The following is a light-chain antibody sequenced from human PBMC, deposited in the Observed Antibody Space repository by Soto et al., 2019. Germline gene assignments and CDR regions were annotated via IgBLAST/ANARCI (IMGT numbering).Light chain of an antibody. CDR1: SXDVGGYNY. CDR3: SSYTSSSPYV. J-gene: IGLJ1*01. V-gene: IGLV2-14*01. CDR2: EVS. Sequence: QSVLTQSASVSGSPGQSITISCTGTSXDVGGYNYVSWYQQHPGKAPKLMIYEVSNRPSGVSNRFSGSKSGNTASLTISGLQAEDEADYYCSSYTSSSPYVFGTGTKVTVL.